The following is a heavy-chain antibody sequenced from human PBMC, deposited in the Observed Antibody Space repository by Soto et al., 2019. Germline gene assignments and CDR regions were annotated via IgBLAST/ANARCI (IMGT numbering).Heavy chain of an antibody. Sequence: QVQLQESGPGLVKPSETLSLTCTVSGDSVSSDNYYWTWIRQPPWKGLEWIGYIYSSGSTNYNPALKSRVTIPVDPSRNQFSLKLTSVTAADTAVYYCARELRGYSRAFDYRGQGSLVTVSS. CDR3: ARELRGYSRAFDY. CDR2: IYSSGST. J-gene: IGHJ4*02. D-gene: IGHD5-18*01. CDR1: GDSVSSDNYY. V-gene: IGHV4-61*01.